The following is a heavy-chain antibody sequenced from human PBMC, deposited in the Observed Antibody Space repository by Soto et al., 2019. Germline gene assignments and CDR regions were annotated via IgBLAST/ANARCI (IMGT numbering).Heavy chain of an antibody. J-gene: IGHJ4*02. D-gene: IGHD6-13*01. CDR2: ISGSGGST. V-gene: IGHV3-23*01. CDR3: AKGGSHLAAAGLFDY. Sequence: GKGLEWVSAISGSGGSTYYADSVKGRFTISRDNSKNTLYLQMNSLRAEDTAVYYCAKGGSHLAAAGLFDYWGQGTLVTVSS.